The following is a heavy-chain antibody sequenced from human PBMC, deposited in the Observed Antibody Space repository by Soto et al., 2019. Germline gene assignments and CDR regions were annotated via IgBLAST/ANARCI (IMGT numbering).Heavy chain of an antibody. CDR2: FDPEDGET. Sequence: ASVKVSCKVSGYTLTELSMYWVRQAPGKGLEWMGGFDPEDGETIYAQKFQARVTMTADISIDTAYMELSSLRSEDTAVYYCATAVARDYPFDYWGQGTLVTVSS. CDR3: ATAVARDYPFDY. J-gene: IGHJ4*02. V-gene: IGHV1-24*01. CDR1: GYTLTELS. D-gene: IGHD4-17*01.